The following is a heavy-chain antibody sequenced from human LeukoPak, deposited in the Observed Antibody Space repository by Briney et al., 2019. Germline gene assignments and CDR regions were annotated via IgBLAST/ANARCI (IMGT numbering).Heavy chain of an antibody. D-gene: IGHD2-2*01. Sequence: PSETLSLTCTVSGGSISSYYWSWIRQPPGKGLEWIGYIYYSGSTNYNPSLKSRVTISVDTSKNQFSLKLSSVTAADTAVYYCARVTDIVVVPAAISTWFDPWGQGTLVTVSS. CDR3: ARVTDIVVVPAAISTWFDP. J-gene: IGHJ5*02. V-gene: IGHV4-59*08. CDR1: GGSISSYY. CDR2: IYYSGST.